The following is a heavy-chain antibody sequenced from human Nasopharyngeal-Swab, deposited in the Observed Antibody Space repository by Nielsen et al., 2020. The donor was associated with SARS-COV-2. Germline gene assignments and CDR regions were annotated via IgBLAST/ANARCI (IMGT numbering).Heavy chain of an antibody. J-gene: IGHJ4*02. CDR3: ARGFASSLR. V-gene: IGHV3-74*01. Sequence: GGSLRLSCAASEFTFSSYWMHWVRQAPGEGLVWVSRMNSDGSRTNYADSVKGRFTISRDNSKNTLYLQMNSLRAEDTAVYYCARGFASSLRWGQGTLVTVSS. CDR1: EFTFSSYW. D-gene: IGHD5/OR15-5a*01. CDR2: MNSDGSRT.